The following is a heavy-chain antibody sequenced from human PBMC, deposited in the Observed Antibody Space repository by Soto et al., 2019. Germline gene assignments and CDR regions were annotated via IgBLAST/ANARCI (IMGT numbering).Heavy chain of an antibody. CDR1: GVTFSSYA. J-gene: IGHJ4*02. V-gene: IGHV3-30-3*01. CDR3: ARDLGSGWDSDY. D-gene: IGHD6-19*01. CDR2: ISYDGSNK. Sequence: PAGSLKLSCAASGVTFSSYAIHWVRKAPGKGLEWVAVISYDGSNKYYADSVKGRFTISRDNSKNTLYLQMNSLRAEDTAVYYCARDLGSGWDSDYWGQGTLVTVSS.